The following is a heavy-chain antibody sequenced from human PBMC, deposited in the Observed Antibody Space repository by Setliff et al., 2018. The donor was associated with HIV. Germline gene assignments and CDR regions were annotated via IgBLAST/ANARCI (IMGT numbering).Heavy chain of an antibody. Sequence: PSETLSLTCTVSGVSISSHYWSWIRQPPGKGLEWIGHIYTSGSTNYNPSLKSRVTILVDSSRNQFSLRLSSVTAADTAVYYCARHRYYDILFDPWGQGTLVTVSS. CDR1: GVSISSHY. CDR3: ARHRYYDILFDP. J-gene: IGHJ5*02. CDR2: IYTSGST. D-gene: IGHD3-9*01. V-gene: IGHV4-59*08.